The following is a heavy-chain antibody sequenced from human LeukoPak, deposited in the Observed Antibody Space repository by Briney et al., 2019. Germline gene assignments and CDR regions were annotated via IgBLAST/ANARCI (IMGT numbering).Heavy chain of an antibody. J-gene: IGHJ4*02. V-gene: IGHV3-13*04. CDR2: INTAGDT. D-gene: IGHD6-19*01. CDR3: VRAPPGSGWLVDY. Sequence: GGSLRLSWPAAGFTFGTYDMVWVSQATGKGLEWVSAINTAGDTYYSGSVRGRFTISRENAENSLYLQMNSLRAGDTAVFYCVRAPPGSGWLVDYWGQGTLVTVSS. CDR1: GFTFGTYD.